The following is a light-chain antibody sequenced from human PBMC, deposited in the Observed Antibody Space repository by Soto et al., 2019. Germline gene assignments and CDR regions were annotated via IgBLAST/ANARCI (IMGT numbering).Light chain of an antibody. CDR2: GVS. J-gene: IGKJ1*01. V-gene: IGKV3-20*01. CDR3: QQYGDSPWT. Sequence: EIVLTQSPGTLSLSPGERATLSCRASQSVSSSYLAWYQQKPGQAPRLLVYGVSSRAIGVPDRFSGSGSGTDFTLTISRLEPEDFAVYYCQQYGDSPWTFGQGTKVDIK. CDR1: QSVSSSY.